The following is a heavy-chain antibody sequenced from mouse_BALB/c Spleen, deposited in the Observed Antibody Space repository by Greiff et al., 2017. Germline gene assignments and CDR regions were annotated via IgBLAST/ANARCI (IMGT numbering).Heavy chain of an antibody. CDR2: IDPANGNT. CDR3: TRGGDYYGSSAGFAY. D-gene: IGHD1-1*01. J-gene: IGHJ3*01. V-gene: IGHV14-3*02. CDR1: GFNIKDTY. Sequence: VQLQQSGAELVKPGASVKLSCTASGFNIKDTYMHWVKQRPEQGLEWIGRIDPANGNTKYDPKFQGKATITADTSSNTAYLQLSSRTSEDTAVYYCTRGGDYYGSSAGFAYRGQGTLGTVSA.